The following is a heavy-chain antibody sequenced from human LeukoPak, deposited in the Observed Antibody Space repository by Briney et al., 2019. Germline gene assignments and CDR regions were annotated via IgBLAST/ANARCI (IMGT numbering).Heavy chain of an antibody. D-gene: IGHD2-21*01. CDR1: GFIFSHYT. CDR3: AKSDCASDGCKLLNY. CDR2: INGSGDAT. J-gene: IGHJ4*02. Sequence: GGSLRLSCAASGFIFSHYTMTWVRQAPGKGLEWVSSINGSGDATKYADSVMGRFTISRDNSKNTVSLQMNSLRAEDTAVYFCAKSDCASDGCKLLNYWGQGTLVTASS. V-gene: IGHV3-23*01.